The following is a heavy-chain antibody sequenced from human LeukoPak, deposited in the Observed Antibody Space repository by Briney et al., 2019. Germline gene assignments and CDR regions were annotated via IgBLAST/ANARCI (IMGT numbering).Heavy chain of an antibody. V-gene: IGHV3-23*01. J-gene: IGHJ4*02. CDR1: GFTFSSYT. CDR3: VVARDDFDY. Sequence: GGSLRLSCAASGFTFSSYTMSWVRHAPGKGPEWVSPISGSGGSTYYADSVKGRFTITRDNSKNTLYLQMNSLRAEDTAVYYGVVARDDFDYWGQGTLVTVSS. D-gene: IGHD2-2*01. CDR2: ISGSGGST.